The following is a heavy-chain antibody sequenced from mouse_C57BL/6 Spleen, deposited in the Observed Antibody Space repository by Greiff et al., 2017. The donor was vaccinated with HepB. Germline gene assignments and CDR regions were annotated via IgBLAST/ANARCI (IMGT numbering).Heavy chain of an antibody. J-gene: IGHJ4*01. V-gene: IGHV1-69*01. Sequence: QVQLQQPGAELVMPGASVKLSCKASGYTFTSYWMHWVKQRPGQGLEWIGEIDPSDSYTNYNQKFKGKSTLTVDKSSSTAYMQLSSLTSEDPAVYYCARSPRRMAVHYALDYWGQGTSVTVSS. CDR3: ARSPRRMAVHYALDY. CDR1: GYTFTSYW. CDR2: IDPSDSYT.